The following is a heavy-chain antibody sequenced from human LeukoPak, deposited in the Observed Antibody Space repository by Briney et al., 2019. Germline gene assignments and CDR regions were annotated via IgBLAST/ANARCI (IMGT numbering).Heavy chain of an antibody. CDR2: ISGSGGST. Sequence: GGSLRLSCAASGFTFSSYAMSWVRQAPGKGLEWVSAISGSGGSTYYADSVKGRFTISRDNSKNTLYLQMNSLRAEDTAVYYCAKALYGDYWVYYYYYMDVWGKGTTVTVSS. CDR3: AKALYGDYWVYYYYYMDV. J-gene: IGHJ6*03. D-gene: IGHD4-17*01. CDR1: GFTFSSYA. V-gene: IGHV3-23*01.